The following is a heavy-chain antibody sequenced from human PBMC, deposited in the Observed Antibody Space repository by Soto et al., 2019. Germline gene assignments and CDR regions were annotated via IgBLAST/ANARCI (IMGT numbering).Heavy chain of an antibody. CDR3: ARDPPYYDYVWGSYRYSYYFDY. CDR2: ISSSGSTI. J-gene: IGHJ4*02. V-gene: IGHV3-11*01. Sequence: ESGGGLVKPGGSLRLSCAASGFTFSDYYMSWIRQAPGKGLEWVSYISSSGSTIYYADSVKGRFTISRDNAKNSLYLQMNSLRAEDTAVYYCARDPPYYDYVWGSYRYSYYFDYWGQGTLVTVSS. D-gene: IGHD3-16*02. CDR1: GFTFSDYY.